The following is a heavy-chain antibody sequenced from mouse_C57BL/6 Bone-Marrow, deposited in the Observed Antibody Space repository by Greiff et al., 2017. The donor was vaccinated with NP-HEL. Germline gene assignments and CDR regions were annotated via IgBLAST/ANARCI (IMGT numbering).Heavy chain of an antibody. V-gene: IGHV2-2*01. D-gene: IGHD1-1*01. J-gene: IGHJ3*01. CDR2: IWSGGSP. Sequence: VKLMESGPGLVQPSQSLSITCTVSGFSLTSYGVHWVRQSPGKGLEWLGVIWSGGSPDYNAAFISRLSISKDNSKSQVFFKMNSLQADDTAIYYCARSYGSSFAWFAYWGQGTLVTVSA. CDR1: GFSLTSYG. CDR3: ARSYGSSFAWFAY.